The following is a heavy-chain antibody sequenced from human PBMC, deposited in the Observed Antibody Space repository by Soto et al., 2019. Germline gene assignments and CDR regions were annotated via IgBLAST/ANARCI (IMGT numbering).Heavy chain of an antibody. CDR1: GGSISSTNW. V-gene: IGHV4-4*02. Sequence: QVQLQESGPGLVKPSGTLSLTCAVSGGSISSTNWWSWVRQPPGKGLEWIGEIYHSGSTNYNPSLKSRVIISVDKSTNQFSLRLSSLTAADTAVYYCARTVLRYFDWPKSYYYYYMDVWGKGTTVTVSS. D-gene: IGHD3-9*01. CDR3: ARTVLRYFDWPKSYYYYYMDV. J-gene: IGHJ6*03. CDR2: IYHSGST.